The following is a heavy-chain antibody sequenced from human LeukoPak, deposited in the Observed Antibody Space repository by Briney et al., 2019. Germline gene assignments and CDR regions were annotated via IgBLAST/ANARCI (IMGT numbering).Heavy chain of an antibody. CDR2: IYYSGST. CDR1: GGSISSGGYY. V-gene: IGHV4-61*08. CDR3: ARSGAYDFWSGYFLDY. D-gene: IGHD3-3*01. J-gene: IGHJ4*02. Sequence: SQTLSLTCTVSGGSISSGGYYWSWIRQHPGKGLEWIGYIYYSGSTNYNPSLKSRVTISVDTSKNQFSLKLSSVTAADTAVYYCARSGAYDFWSGYFLDYWGQGTLVTVSS.